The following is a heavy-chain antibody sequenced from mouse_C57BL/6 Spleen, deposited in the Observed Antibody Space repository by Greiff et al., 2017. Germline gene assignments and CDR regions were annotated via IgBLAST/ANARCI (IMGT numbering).Heavy chain of an antibody. D-gene: IGHD1-3*01. CDR3: ARGGVGSDD. Sequence: VQLQQSGPELVKPGASVQLSCKASGYAFSSSWMNWVKQRPGKGLEWIGRIYPGDGDTNYNGKFKGKATLTADKSSSTAYMQLSSLTSEDSAVSCCARGGVGSDDWGQGTTRTVSS. CDR2: IYPGDGDT. V-gene: IGHV1-82*01. J-gene: IGHJ2*01. CDR1: GYAFSSSW.